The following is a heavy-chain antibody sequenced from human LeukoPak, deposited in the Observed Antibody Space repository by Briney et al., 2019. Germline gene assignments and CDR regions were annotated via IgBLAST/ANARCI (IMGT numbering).Heavy chain of an antibody. CDR1: GFTFSSYA. CDR2: ISGSGGST. CDR3: AKDRPRDGYNLYYFDY. Sequence: GGSLRLSCAASGFTFSSYAMSWVRQAPGKGLEWVSAISGSGGSTYYADSVKGRFTISRDNSKNTLYLQMNSLRAEDTAVYYCAKDRPRDGYNLYYFDYWGQGTLVTVSS. D-gene: IGHD5-24*01. J-gene: IGHJ4*02. V-gene: IGHV3-23*01.